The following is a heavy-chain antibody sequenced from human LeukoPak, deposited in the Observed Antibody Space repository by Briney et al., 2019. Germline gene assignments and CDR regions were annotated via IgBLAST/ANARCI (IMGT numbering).Heavy chain of an antibody. V-gene: IGHV3-30*03. CDR1: GFIFSSYG. J-gene: IGHJ1*01. D-gene: IGHD4-23*01. Sequence: GGSLRLSCAAPGFIFSSYGMHWVRQAPGKGLEWVAVISYDGSNQYYTESVKGRFTISRDNSKNTLYLQMNSLRVEDTAVYYCYGGNAEQWGQGTLVTVSS. CDR2: ISYDGSNQ. CDR3: YGGNAEQ.